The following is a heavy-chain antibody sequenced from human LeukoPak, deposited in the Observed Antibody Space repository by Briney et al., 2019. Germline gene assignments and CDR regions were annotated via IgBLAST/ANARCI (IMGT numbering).Heavy chain of an antibody. J-gene: IGHJ5*02. Sequence: ASVKVSCKASGYTFTDYFVVWVRQAPGQGLEWMGWINCNSGATNYAQKFQGRVTMTRDTSISTAYMEVSRLRSDDTGVFYCARGPRGRCSGGYCYSIWFDPWGQGTLVTVSS. V-gene: IGHV1-2*02. CDR3: ARGPRGRCSGGYCYSIWFDP. D-gene: IGHD2-15*01. CDR2: INCNSGAT. CDR1: GYTFTDYF.